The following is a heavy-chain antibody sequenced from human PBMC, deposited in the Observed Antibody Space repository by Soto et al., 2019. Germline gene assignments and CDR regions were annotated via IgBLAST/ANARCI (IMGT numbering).Heavy chain of an antibody. CDR3: AKGLFFCSGGSCYSHDYYYYMDV. V-gene: IGHV3-23*01. CDR2: ISGSGSNT. CDR1: GFTFSSYA. Sequence: EVQLLESGGGLVQPGGSLRLSCAASGFTFSSYAMSWVRQAPGKGLEWVSTISGSGSNTYYADSVKGRFTISRDNSKNTLYLQLNSLRAADTAVYYCAKGLFFCSGGSCYSHDYYYYMDVWGNGTTVTVSS. J-gene: IGHJ6*03. D-gene: IGHD2-15*01.